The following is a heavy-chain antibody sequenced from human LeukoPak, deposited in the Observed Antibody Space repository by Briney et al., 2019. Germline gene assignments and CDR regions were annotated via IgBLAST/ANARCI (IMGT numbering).Heavy chain of an antibody. J-gene: IGHJ4*02. D-gene: IGHD1-26*01. V-gene: IGHV1-69*04. CDR1: GGTFSSYT. Sequence: SVKVSCKASGGTFSSYTISWVRQAPGQGLEWMGRIIPILGIANYAQKFQGRVTITADKSTSTAYMELSSLRSEDTAVYYCAREENPGWELLDSPFDYWGQGTLATVSS. CDR3: AREENPGWELLDSPFDY. CDR2: IIPILGIA.